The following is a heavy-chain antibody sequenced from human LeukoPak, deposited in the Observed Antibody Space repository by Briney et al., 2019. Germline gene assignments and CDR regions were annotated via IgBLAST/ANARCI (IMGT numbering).Heavy chain of an antibody. Sequence: ASVKVSCKVAGYTLIQLAVHWVRQAPGKGLEWMGGFNPENGEIIYAQSLEGGVAMTEDTSKDTAYMELSSLRSEDTAVYYCATEGSISASGFDSWGQGTLVTVSS. CDR2: FNPENGEI. V-gene: IGHV1-24*01. CDR3: ATEGSISASGFDS. J-gene: IGHJ4*02. CDR1: GYTLIQLA. D-gene: IGHD2-2*01.